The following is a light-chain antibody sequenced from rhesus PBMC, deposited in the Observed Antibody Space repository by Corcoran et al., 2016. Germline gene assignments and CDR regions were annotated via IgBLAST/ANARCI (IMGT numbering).Light chain of an antibody. CDR2: TAS. CDR1: QSISSW. V-gene: IGKV1-22*01. CDR3: LQYSSSPLT. Sequence: DIQMTQSPSSLSASVGDTVTIICRASQSISSWLDWYQQKPGKAPKLLFYTASSLQSGVQSRFSGSGSGTDFTLTVSSLQPEDFATYYFLQYSSSPLTCGGGTKVDIK. J-gene: IGKJ4*01.